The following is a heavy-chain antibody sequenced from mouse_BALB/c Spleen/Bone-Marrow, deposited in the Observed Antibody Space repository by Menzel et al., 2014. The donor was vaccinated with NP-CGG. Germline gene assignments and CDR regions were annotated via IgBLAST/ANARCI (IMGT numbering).Heavy chain of an antibody. J-gene: IGHJ1*01. Sequence: EVKLEESGGDSVKPGGSLKLFCAASGFTFSGYAMSWVRQTPEKRLEWVASISNGGSTYYPDRVKGRFTISRDNAMNILYLQMTSLRSEDTAMYYCTRGRRDYGWYFDVWGAATTVTVSS. D-gene: IGHD2-4*01. CDR3: TRGRRDYGWYFDV. V-gene: IGHV5-6-5*01. CDR2: ISNGGST. CDR1: GFTFSGYA.